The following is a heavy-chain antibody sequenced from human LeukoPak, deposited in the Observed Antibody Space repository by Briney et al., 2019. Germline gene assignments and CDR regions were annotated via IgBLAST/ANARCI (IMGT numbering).Heavy chain of an antibody. CDR1: GFPVSSNY. CDR2: IYSGGSQ. Sequence: GGSVTLLCAASGFPVSSNYMSWARQAPGKGLEWVSDIYSGGSQYYGDFVKGRFTLPRNNSKNTLFLQMNNLEAEDTAVYYFSRDLKTPLYVLVKTFDIWGRGPMHPVPS. J-gene: IGHJ3*02. V-gene: IGHV3-66*02. D-gene: IGHD2-8*02. CDR3: SRDLKTPLYVLVKTFDI.